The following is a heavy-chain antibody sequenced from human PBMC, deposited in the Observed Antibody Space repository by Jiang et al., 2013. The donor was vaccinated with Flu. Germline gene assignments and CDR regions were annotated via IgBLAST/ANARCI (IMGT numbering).Heavy chain of an antibody. Sequence: VQLLESGGGLVKPGGSLRLSCAASGFTFSSYSMNWVRQAPGKGLEWVSSISSSSSYIYYADSVKGRFTISRDNAKNSLYLQMNSLRAEDTAVYYCARTIAARQLQAYYYFDYWGQGTLVTVSS. CDR3: ARTIAARQLQAYYYFDY. D-gene: IGHD6-6*01. J-gene: IGHJ4*02. V-gene: IGHV3-21*01. CDR1: GFTFSSYS. CDR2: ISSSSSYI.